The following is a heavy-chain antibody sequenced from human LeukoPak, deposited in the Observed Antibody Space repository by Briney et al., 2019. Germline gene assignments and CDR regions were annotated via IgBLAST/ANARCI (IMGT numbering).Heavy chain of an antibody. V-gene: IGHV1-69*05. J-gene: IGHJ4*02. CDR3: ARSPDILTGYYYFDY. D-gene: IGHD3-9*01. CDR2: IIPIFGTA. Sequence: SVKVSCKASGGTFSSYAISWVRQAPGQGLEWMGGIIPIFGTADYAQKFQGRVTITTDESTSTAYMELSSLRSEDTAVYYCARSPDILTGYYYFDYCGQGTLVTVSS. CDR1: GGTFSSYA.